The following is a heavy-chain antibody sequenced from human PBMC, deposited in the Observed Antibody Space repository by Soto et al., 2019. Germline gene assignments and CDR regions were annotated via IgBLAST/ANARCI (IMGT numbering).Heavy chain of an antibody. J-gene: IGHJ3*01. CDR1: AFTYVEAW. Sequence: PGLSLRLSGVPSAFTYVEAWMTWVRQAPGNALECVHLIKCKTGGGTTDYAAPVKDRFTVSRGDSKNTLYLQMNSLKAEDTAVYYCTTERCTGTNCFVKNAFDVWGQGTMVTDS. V-gene: IGHV3-15*01. CDR2: IKCKTGGGTT. D-gene: IGHD1-1*01. CDR3: TTERCTGTNCFVKNAFDV.